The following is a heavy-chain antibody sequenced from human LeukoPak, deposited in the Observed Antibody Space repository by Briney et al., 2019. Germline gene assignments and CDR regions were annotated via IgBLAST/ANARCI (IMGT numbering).Heavy chain of an antibody. CDR1: GFTFSSYA. Sequence: GGSLRLSCAASGFTFSSYAMSWVRQAPGKGLEWVSTISGSGGSTFYADSVRGRFTISRDTSKNTLYLQMNSLRAEDTAVYYCVREGYSSSFGYWGQGTLVTVSS. D-gene: IGHD6-6*01. J-gene: IGHJ4*02. CDR3: VREGYSSSFGY. CDR2: ISGSGGST. V-gene: IGHV3-23*01.